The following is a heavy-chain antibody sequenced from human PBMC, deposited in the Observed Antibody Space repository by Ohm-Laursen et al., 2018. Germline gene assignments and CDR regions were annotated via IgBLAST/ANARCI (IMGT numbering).Heavy chain of an antibody. CDR1: GFTFSSYA. V-gene: IGHV3-23*01. J-gene: IGHJ4*02. Sequence: GSLRLSCAASGFTFSSYAMSWVRQAPGKGLEWVSAISGSGGSTYYADSVKGRFTISRDNSKNTLYLQMNSLRAEDTAVYYCAKAHIADYYGSGSYYGYWGQGTLVTVSS. D-gene: IGHD3-10*01. CDR3: AKAHIADYYGSGSYYGY. CDR2: ISGSGGST.